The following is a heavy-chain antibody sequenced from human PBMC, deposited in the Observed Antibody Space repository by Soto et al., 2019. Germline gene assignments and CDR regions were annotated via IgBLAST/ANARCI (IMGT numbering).Heavy chain of an antibody. Sequence: SLRLSCAASGFPFSSYAMSRVRQAPGKGLEWVSAISGSGGSTYYADSVKGRFTISRDNSKNTLYLQMNSLRAEDTAVYYCAKEDYDILTGYYPLGYFDYWGQGTLVTVSS. CDR1: GFPFSSYA. D-gene: IGHD3-9*01. V-gene: IGHV3-23*01. J-gene: IGHJ4*02. CDR3: AKEDYDILTGYYPLGYFDY. CDR2: ISGSGGST.